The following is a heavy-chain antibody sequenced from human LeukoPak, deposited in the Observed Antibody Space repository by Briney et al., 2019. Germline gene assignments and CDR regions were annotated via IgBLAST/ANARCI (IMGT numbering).Heavy chain of an antibody. V-gene: IGHV3-53*01. Sequence: PGGSLRLSSAASGFTFSSYVMSWVRQAPGKGLEWVSVIYSGGSTYFADSVKGRLTISRDNSNNTLYLQMNNLRTEDTAVYYCARGLQQQQILGDYYYGMDGWGQGTTVTVSS. D-gene: IGHD6-13*01. CDR2: IYSGGST. J-gene: IGHJ6*02. CDR1: GFTFSSYV. CDR3: ARGLQQQQILGDYYYGMDG.